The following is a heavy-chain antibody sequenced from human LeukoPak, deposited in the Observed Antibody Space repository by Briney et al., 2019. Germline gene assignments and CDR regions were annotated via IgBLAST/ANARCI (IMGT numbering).Heavy chain of an antibody. J-gene: IGHJ4*02. CDR3: ARDWMGSTRLAGDC. CDR1: GLTFSTHA. CDR2: LNGATGVT. D-gene: IGHD2/OR15-2a*01. Sequence: TGGSLRLSCAASGLTFSTHAMIWVWVRQAPGKGLEWVSALNGATGVTYYADSVKGRFALSRDSSDSTLYLQMNSLRVEDTAVYYCARDWMGSTRLAGDCWGQGTLVTVSS. V-gene: IGHV3-23*01.